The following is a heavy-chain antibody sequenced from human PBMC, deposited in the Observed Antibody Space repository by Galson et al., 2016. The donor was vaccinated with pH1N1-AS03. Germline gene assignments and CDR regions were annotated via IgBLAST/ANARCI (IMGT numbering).Heavy chain of an antibody. J-gene: IGHJ3*02. CDR2: IFYSGGT. CDR1: GGSISSGYHY. D-gene: IGHD4/OR15-4a*01. CDR3: ARGGVMVPTNLEAFDI. V-gene: IGHV4-31*03. Sequence: TLSLTCTVSGGSISSGYHYWSWFRHYPGKGLEWIGYIFYSGGTYYNPSHKSRSATSLDTSKNQFSLKLNSVTAAATAVYFCARGGVMVPTNLEAFDIWGTGTMVTVAS.